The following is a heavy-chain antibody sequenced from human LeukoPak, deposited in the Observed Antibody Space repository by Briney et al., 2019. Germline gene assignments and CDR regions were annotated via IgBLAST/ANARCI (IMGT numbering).Heavy chain of an antibody. D-gene: IGHD3-16*02. V-gene: IGHV3-30*03. CDR3: VRDIGGFYRGYGDS. CDR1: GFTFSSYG. CDR2: ISYDGSNK. J-gene: IGHJ4*02. Sequence: PGGSLRLSCAASGFTFSSYGVYWVRQAPGKGLEWVAVISYDGSNKYYGDSVKGRFTISRDNSKNTLYLQMNSLRVEDTAVYYCVRDIGGFYRGYGDSWGQGTLVTVSS.